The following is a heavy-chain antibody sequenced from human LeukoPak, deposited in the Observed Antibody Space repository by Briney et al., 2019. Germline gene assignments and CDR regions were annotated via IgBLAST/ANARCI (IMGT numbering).Heavy chain of an antibody. J-gene: IGHJ4*02. CDR2: IYYSGST. CDR3: ARDYGDYYFDY. Sequence: SETLSLTCTVYWSWIRQPPGKGLEWIGYIYYSGSTNYNPSLKSRVTISVDTSKNQFSLKLSSVTAADTAVYYCARDYGDYYFDYWGQGTLVTVSS. V-gene: IGHV4-59*01. D-gene: IGHD4-17*01.